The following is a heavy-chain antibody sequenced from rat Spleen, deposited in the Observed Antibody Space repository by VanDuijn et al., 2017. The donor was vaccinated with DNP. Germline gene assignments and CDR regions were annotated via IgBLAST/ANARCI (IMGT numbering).Heavy chain of an antibody. J-gene: IGHJ4*01. CDR2: ISYDGGST. CDR1: GFTFSNYG. D-gene: IGHD1-9*01. V-gene: IGHV5-20*01. CDR3: TTDPYYGDTYGVMDA. Sequence: EVQLVESGGGLVQPGRSMKLSCAASGFTFSNYGMAWVRQAPKKGLEWVAYISYDGGSTYYRDPVKGRFTISRDNAKSTLYLQMDSLRSEDTATYYCTTDPYYGDTYGVMDAWGQGASVTVSS.